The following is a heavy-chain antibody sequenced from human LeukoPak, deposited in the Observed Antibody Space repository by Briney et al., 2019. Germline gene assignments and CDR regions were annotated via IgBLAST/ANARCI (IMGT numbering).Heavy chain of an antibody. Sequence: ASVKVSCKASGYTFTSYYMHWVRQAPGQGLEWMGIINPSGGSTSYAQKFQGRVTMTRDMSTSTVYMELSSLRSEDTAVYYCARVVAAARGLGYWGQGTLVTVSS. J-gene: IGHJ4*02. D-gene: IGHD6-13*01. CDR1: GYTFTSYY. CDR3: ARVVAAARGLGY. V-gene: IGHV1-46*01. CDR2: INPSGGST.